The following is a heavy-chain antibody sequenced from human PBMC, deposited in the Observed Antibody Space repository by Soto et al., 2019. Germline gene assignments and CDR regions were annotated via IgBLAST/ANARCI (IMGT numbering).Heavy chain of an antibody. V-gene: IGHV1-46*01. D-gene: IGHD6-6*01. J-gene: IGHJ6*02. CDR1: GYTFTSYW. CDR3: ARPETMYSSSSHYYYGMDV. CDR2: INPSGGST. Sequence: ASVKVSCKASGYTFTSYWMHWVRQAPGQGLEWLGVINPSGGSTTYAEKFQGRVSMTRDTSTSTVYMELSSLRSDDTAVYYCARPETMYSSSSHYYYGMDVWGQGTTVTVSS.